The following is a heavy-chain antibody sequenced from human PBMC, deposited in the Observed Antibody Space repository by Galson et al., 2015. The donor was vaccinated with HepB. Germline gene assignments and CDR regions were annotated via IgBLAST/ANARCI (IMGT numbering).Heavy chain of an antibody. CDR3: AVIYYYDRNHVFDY. J-gene: IGHJ4*02. V-gene: IGHV5-51*01. CDR2: IYPGDSNT. CDR1: GYSFTTYW. Sequence: QSGAEVKKPGESLKISCKGSGYSFTTYWIGWARQLPGEGLEWMGIIYPGDSNTRYSPSFQGQVTMSVDKSISTAYLQWSSLKASDTAIYYCAVIYYYDRNHVFDYWGQGTLVTVSS. D-gene: IGHD3-22*01.